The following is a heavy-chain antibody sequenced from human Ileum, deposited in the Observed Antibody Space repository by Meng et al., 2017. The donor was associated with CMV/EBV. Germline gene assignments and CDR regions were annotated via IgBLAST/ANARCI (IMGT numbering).Heavy chain of an antibody. CDR2: INYRGSI. CDR1: ADSFTGYH. V-gene: IGHV4-34*01. CDR3: VRGNWVSDF. J-gene: IGHJ4*02. Sequence: QRKLHQWGAEALKPSETLSLTHTVSADSFTGYHWTWIRQPPGKGPEWIGEINYRGSIHYNPSLESRVTISLDMSTNQLSLKLNSVTAADTAVYYCVRGNWVSDFWGQGTLVTVSS. D-gene: IGHD7-27*01.